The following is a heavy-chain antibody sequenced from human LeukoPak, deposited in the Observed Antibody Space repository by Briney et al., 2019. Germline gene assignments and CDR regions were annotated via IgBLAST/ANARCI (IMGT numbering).Heavy chain of an antibody. J-gene: IGHJ4*02. D-gene: IGHD1-26*01. V-gene: IGHV3-23*01. Sequence: GGSLRLSCAASGFTFSSYAMSWVRQAPGKGLEWVSAISGSGGSIYYADSVKGRFTISRDNSKNTLYLQMNSLRAEDTAVYYCAKDLRIVGATFFDYWGQGTLVTVSS. CDR3: AKDLRIVGATFFDY. CDR2: ISGSGGSI. CDR1: GFTFSSYA.